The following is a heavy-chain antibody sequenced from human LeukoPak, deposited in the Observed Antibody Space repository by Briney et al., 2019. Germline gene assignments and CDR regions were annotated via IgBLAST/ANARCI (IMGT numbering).Heavy chain of an antibody. V-gene: IGHV3-11*01. D-gene: IGHD3-16*02. J-gene: IGHJ4*02. CDR1: GFTFSDYY. Sequence: GGSLRLSCAASGFTFSDYYMNWIRQALGKGLEWVSYISRGGSTTYYADSVKGRFTISRDNAKNSLYLQMNSLRAEDTAVYYCAKGPDYDYVWGSYRYYFDYWGQGTLVTVSS. CDR2: ISRGGSTT. CDR3: AKGPDYDYVWGSYRYYFDY.